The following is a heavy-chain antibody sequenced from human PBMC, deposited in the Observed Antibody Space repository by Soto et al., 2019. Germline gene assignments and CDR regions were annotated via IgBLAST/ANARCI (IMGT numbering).Heavy chain of an antibody. CDR2: ISYDGSNK. Sequence: QPGWSLRLSCGASGFPFIRYGRHWVRTATGKGLEWVAAISYDGSNKYYADSVKGRFTISRDNSKNTLYLQMNSLRAEDTAVYYCAKGDKDTPRIDDWGQGTLVTVSS. V-gene: IGHV3-30*18. J-gene: IGHJ4*02. CDR3: AKGDKDTPRIDD. D-gene: IGHD5-18*01. CDR1: GFPFIRYG.